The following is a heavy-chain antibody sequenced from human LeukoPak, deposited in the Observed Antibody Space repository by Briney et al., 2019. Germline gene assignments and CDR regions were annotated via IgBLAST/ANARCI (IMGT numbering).Heavy chain of an antibody. CDR3: AKDDAWLRFWE. J-gene: IGHJ1*01. D-gene: IGHD3-10*01. CDR2: ISPSGDIN. CDR1: GFTFSNHG. V-gene: IGHV3-23*01. Sequence: GGSLRLSCATSGFTFSNHGMNWVRQAPGKGLEWVSGISPSGDINYYADSVKGRFTISRDNSKNTVYLEVISLTDEDTAVYYCAKDDAWLRFWEWSRGTLVTVSS.